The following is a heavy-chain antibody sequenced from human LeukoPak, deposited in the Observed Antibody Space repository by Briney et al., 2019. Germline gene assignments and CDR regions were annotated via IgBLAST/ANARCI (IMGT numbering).Heavy chain of an antibody. J-gene: IGHJ4*02. Sequence: ASVKVSCKASGYTFTGYYMHWVRQAPGQGLEWMGWINPNSGVTKYAQKFQGRVTITTDTSTSTVYMELRSLRSDDTAVYYCARDDNYGSGQPDDWGQGTLVTVSS. CDR3: ARDDNYGSGQPDD. D-gene: IGHD3-10*01. CDR1: GYTFTGYY. V-gene: IGHV1-2*02. CDR2: INPNSGVT.